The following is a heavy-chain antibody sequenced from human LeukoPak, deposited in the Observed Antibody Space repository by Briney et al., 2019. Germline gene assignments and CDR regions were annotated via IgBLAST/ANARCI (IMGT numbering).Heavy chain of an antibody. CDR3: AKLASTWYLYYFDY. CDR2: ISGSGAGT. D-gene: IGHD6-13*01. J-gene: IGHJ4*02. CDR1: GFTFSSYA. V-gene: IGHV3-23*01. Sequence: GGSLRLSCAASGFTFSSYAMSWVRQAPGKGLEWVSTISGSGAGTYYADSVNGRFTISRDNSKNTLYLQMNSLRAEDTAVYYCAKLASTWYLYYFDYWGQGILVTVSS.